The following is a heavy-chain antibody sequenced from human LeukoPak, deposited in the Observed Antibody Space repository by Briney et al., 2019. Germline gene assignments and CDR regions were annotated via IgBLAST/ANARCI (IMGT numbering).Heavy chain of an antibody. CDR2: ITPNSGGT. V-gene: IGHV1-2*02. D-gene: IGHD2-2*01. J-gene: IGHJ5*02. CDR1: GDTFTGYY. Sequence: ASVNVSCKTSGDTFTGYYIHWVRQAPGQGLEWMGWITPNSGGTTYAQKFQGRVTMTRDTSMSTAYMELSRLRYDDTAVYYCARDIKQCSSTSCYFNWFDPWGQGTLVTVSS. CDR3: ARDIKQCSSTSCYFNWFDP.